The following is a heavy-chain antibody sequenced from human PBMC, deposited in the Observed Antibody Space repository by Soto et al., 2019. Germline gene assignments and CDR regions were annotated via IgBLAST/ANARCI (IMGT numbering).Heavy chain of an antibody. CDR2: ITSKSTTI. Sequence: GGSLRLSCAASGFTFTSYSMNWVRQAPGQGLEWVSYITSKSTTIKYADSVKGRFTVSRDNAKNSLYLQLNSLRDEDTAVYYCAREMGACSDSSCYPGPYDSWGQGTLVTVSS. CDR1: GFTFTSYS. J-gene: IGHJ5*02. D-gene: IGHD3-16*01. CDR3: AREMGACSDSSCYPGPYDS. V-gene: IGHV3-48*02.